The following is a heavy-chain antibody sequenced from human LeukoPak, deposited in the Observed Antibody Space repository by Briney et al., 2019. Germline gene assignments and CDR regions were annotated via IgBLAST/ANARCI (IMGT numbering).Heavy chain of an antibody. V-gene: IGHV1-2*02. J-gene: IGHJ4*02. CDR3: ARGLSAGGNSGGD. CDR2: INPNSGGT. CDR1: GYTFTGYY. Sequence: ASVKVSCKASGYTFTGYYMHWVRQAPGQGLEWMGWINPNSGGTNYAQKFQGRVTTTRDTSISTAYMELSRLRSDDTAVYYCARGLSAGGNSGGDWGQGTLVTVSS. D-gene: IGHD4-23*01.